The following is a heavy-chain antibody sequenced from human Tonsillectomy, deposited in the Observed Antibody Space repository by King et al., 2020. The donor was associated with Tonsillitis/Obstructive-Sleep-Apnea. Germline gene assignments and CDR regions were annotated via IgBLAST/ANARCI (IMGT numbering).Heavy chain of an antibody. CDR2: INSDGSST. CDR3: ARTPPPTTVTTFDY. J-gene: IGHJ4*02. D-gene: IGHD4-17*01. CDR1: GFTFSSYW. Sequence: VQLVESGGGLVQPGGSLRLSCAASGFTFSSYWMHWVRQSPGKGLVWVSHINSDGSSTSYADSVKGRFTIPRDNAKNTLYLQMNSLRAEDTAVYSCARTPPPTTVTTFDYWGQGTLVTVSS. V-gene: IGHV3-74*01.